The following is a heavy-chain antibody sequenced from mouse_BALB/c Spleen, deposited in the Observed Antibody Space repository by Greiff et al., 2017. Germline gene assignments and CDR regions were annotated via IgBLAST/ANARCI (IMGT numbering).Heavy chain of an antibody. CDR1: GFTFSSYA. CDR2: ISSGGST. J-gene: IGHJ4*01. CDR3: ARDYPPYYYAMDY. D-gene: IGHD1-1*02. V-gene: IGHV5-6-5*01. Sequence: EVHLVESGGGLVKPGGSLKLSCAASGFTFSSYAMSWVRQTPEKRLEWVASISSGGSTYYPDSVKGRFTISRDNARNILYLQMSSLRSEDTAMYYCARDYPPYYYAMDYWGQGTSVTVSS.